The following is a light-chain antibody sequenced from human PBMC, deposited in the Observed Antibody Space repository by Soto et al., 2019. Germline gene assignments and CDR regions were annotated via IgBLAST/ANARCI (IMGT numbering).Light chain of an antibody. CDR1: QSVSNNY. Sequence: EIVLTQSPGTLSLSPGERATLSCRASQSVSNNYLAWYQQKPGQAPRLLIYGASNRATGIPDRFSGSGSGTDFTLTISRLEPGDFALYYCQQYGFSPGSFGQGTKVDIK. CDR3: QQYGFSPGS. V-gene: IGKV3-20*01. J-gene: IGKJ1*01. CDR2: GAS.